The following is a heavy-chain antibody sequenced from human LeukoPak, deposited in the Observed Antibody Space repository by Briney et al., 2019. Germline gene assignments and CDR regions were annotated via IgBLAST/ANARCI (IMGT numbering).Heavy chain of an antibody. D-gene: IGHD6-6*01. CDR2: ISGSGGST. CDR1: GFTFSSYA. Sequence: GGSLRHSCAASGFTFSSYAMSWVRQAPGKGLEGVSAISGSGGSTYYADSVKGRFTISRDNSKNTLYLQMNSLRAEDTAVYYCAKDEYSSSKFYYYYMDVWGKGTTVTVPS. J-gene: IGHJ6*03. V-gene: IGHV3-23*01. CDR3: AKDEYSSSKFYYYYMDV.